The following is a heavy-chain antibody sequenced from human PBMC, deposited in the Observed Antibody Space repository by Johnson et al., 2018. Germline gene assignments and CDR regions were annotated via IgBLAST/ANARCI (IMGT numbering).Heavy chain of an antibody. CDR2: ISSSSSYI. V-gene: IGHV3-21*01. CDR3: ARDNLYDYDSSAYYFGGYFQH. Sequence: VQLVESGGGLVKPGGSLXLSCAASGFTFSSYSLTWVRQAPGQGLEWVSSISSSSSYIYYADPEQCPFTLSRANAKNSLYLQMKSLRAEDTAVYYCARDNLYDYDSSAYYFGGYFQHWGQGTLVTVSS. CDR1: GFTFSSYS. D-gene: IGHD3-22*01. J-gene: IGHJ1*01.